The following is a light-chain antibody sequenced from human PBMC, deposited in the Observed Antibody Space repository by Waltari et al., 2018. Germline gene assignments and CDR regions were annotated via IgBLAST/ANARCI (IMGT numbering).Light chain of an antibody. Sequence: AVQLTQSPSSLSASVGDRVTITCRASQAISSAFAWYQQKPGKAPNLLIYDASNLESGVPSRFSGSGSGTHFTLTISSLQPADFATYYCQQLHSYPVTFGGGTKVEIK. J-gene: IGKJ4*01. CDR2: DAS. CDR1: QAISSA. CDR3: QQLHSYPVT. V-gene: IGKV1-13*02.